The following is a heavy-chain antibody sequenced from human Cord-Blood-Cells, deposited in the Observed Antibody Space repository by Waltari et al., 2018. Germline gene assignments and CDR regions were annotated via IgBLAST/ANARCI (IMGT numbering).Heavy chain of an antibody. D-gene: IGHD2-15*01. V-gene: IGHV2-26*01. J-gene: IGHJ2*01. CDR1: GFSLSIARMG. CDR2: IFSNDEK. CDR3: ARIPHGGNWYFDL. Sequence: QVTLKESGPVLVKPTETLTLTCTFSGFSLSIARMGVSWIRQPPGKDLEWLAQIFSNDEKSYSTTLTSRLTTSKDTSKSQVVLIMTKLDPVDTATYYCARIPHGGNWYFDLWGRGTLVTVSS.